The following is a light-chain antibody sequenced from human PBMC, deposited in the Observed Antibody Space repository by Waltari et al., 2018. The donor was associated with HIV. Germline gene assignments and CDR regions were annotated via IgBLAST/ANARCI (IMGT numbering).Light chain of an antibody. Sequence: QSALPQPASVSGSPGQSITIPCTGTSSDVASYNLVSWYQHHPGKAPTVMIYAVTKRPSGVSDRFSGSEAGNTAALTISGLQAEDEADYYCCSCAGTSTYVFGTGTKVTGL. V-gene: IGLV2-23*02. CDR1: SSDVASYNL. CDR2: AVT. CDR3: CSCAGTSTYV. J-gene: IGLJ1*01.